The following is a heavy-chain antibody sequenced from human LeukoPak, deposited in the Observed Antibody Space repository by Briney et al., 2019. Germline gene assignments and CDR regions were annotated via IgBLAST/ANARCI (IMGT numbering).Heavy chain of an antibody. CDR3: AFIPVGGLVISNSDY. CDR1: GFIFNNYA. V-gene: IGHV3-23*01. D-gene: IGHD3/OR15-3a*01. Sequence: GGSLRLSCAASGFIFNNYAMSWVRQAPGKGLEWVSSISGTGVTAYYADSVKGRFAVSADNSKNTLYLQMNSLRAEDTAVYYCAFIPVGGLVISNSDYWGQGTRVTVSS. CDR2: ISGTGVTA. J-gene: IGHJ4*02.